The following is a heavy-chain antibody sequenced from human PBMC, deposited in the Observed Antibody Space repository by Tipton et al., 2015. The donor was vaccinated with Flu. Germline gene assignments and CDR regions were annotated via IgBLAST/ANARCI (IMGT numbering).Heavy chain of an antibody. V-gene: IGHV3-23*01. CDR3: AKDVEYCSSTGCTNRLFDP. CDR2: ISGSGGST. D-gene: IGHD2-2*01. CDR1: GFTFSSYS. Sequence: SLRLSCAASGFTFSSYSMNWVRQAPGKGLEWVSAISGSGGSTYYADSAKGRFTISRDNSKNTLYLQMNSLRAEDTAVYYCAKDVEYCSSTGCTNRLFDPWGQGTLVTVSS. J-gene: IGHJ5*02.